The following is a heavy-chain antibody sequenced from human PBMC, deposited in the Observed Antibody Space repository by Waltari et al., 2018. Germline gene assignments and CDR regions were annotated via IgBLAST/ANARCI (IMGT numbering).Heavy chain of an antibody. J-gene: IGHJ4*02. D-gene: IGHD6-13*01. V-gene: IGHV1-8*01. CDR2: MNPKNGNT. CDR1: GYTFPHSD. Sequence: QVLLVQSGDELTAPGASVNVSCKASGYTFPHSDLNWLRQATVQGLEWVGWMNPKNGNTLYAQKCQGRVTLTRDNSINTAYMELTSLTSDDTGVYYCARGLDSNSWYGAHFWGQGTLVTVAS. CDR3: ARGLDSNSWYGAHF.